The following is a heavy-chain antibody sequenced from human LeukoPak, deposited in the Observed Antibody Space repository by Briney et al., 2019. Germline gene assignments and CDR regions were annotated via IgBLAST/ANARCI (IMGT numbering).Heavy chain of an antibody. V-gene: IGHV3-23*01. J-gene: IGHJ4*02. Sequence: GGSLRLSCAASGFTFSTYVMSWVRQAPGKGLEWVSAISGSGGSTYYADSVKGRFTISRDNSKNTLYLQMNSLGADDTAVYYCAKDTGTFSFGDYWGQGTLVTVSS. D-gene: IGHD3-10*01. CDR2: ISGSGGST. CDR3: AKDTGTFSFGDY. CDR1: GFTFSTYV.